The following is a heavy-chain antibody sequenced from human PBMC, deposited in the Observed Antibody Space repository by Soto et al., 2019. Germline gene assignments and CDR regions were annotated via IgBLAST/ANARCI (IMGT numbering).Heavy chain of an antibody. CDR1: GGSISSYY. Sequence: PSETLSLTCTVSGGSISSYYWSWIRQPPGKGLEWIGYIYYSGSTNYNPSLKSRVTISVDTSKNQFSLKLSSVTAADTAVYYCARVSLLDDFWRGYVDYWGQGTLVTVSS. CDR3: ARVSLLDDFWRGYVDY. D-gene: IGHD3-3*01. V-gene: IGHV4-59*01. J-gene: IGHJ4*02. CDR2: IYYSGST.